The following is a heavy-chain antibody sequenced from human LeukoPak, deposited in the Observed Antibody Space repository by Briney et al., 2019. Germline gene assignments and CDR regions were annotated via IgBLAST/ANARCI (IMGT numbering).Heavy chain of an antibody. Sequence: GRSLRLSCAASGFTFSSYAMHWVRQAPGKGLEWVAVISYDGSNKYYADSVKGRFTISRDNSKNTLYLQMNSLRAEDTAVYYCARDGQHIGVVPAAIRWDPWDYGMDVWGQGTTVTVSS. CDR1: GFTFSSYA. CDR2: ISYDGSNK. D-gene: IGHD2-2*02. V-gene: IGHV3-30-3*01. CDR3: ARDGQHIGVVPAAIRWDPWDYGMDV. J-gene: IGHJ6*02.